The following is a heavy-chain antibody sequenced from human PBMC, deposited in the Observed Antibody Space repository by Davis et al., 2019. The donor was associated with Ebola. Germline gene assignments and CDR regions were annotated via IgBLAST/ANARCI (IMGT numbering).Heavy chain of an antibody. CDR1: GFTFDDYA. CDR2: ISYDGSNK. D-gene: IGHD3-22*01. Sequence: GESLKISCAASGFTFDDYAMHWVRQAPGKGLEWVAVISYDGSNKYYADSVKGRFTISRDNSKNTLYLQMNSLRAEDTAVYYCATTPYHSSGYSLDYWGQGTLVTVSS. V-gene: IGHV3-30-3*01. CDR3: ATTPYHSSGYSLDY. J-gene: IGHJ4*02.